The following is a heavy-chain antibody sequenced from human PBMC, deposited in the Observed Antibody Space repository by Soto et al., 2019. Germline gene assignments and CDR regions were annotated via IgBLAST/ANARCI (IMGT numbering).Heavy chain of an antibody. Sequence: SETLSLTCAVSSGSISSSNWWSWVRQPPGKGLEWIGEIYHSGSTNYNPSLKSRVTISVDKSKNQFSLKLSSVTAADTAVYYCASSIAADLYYYSYMDVWGKGTTVTVSS. CDR1: SGSISSSNW. CDR2: IYHSGST. D-gene: IGHD6-13*01. J-gene: IGHJ6*03. CDR3: ASSIAADLYYYSYMDV. V-gene: IGHV4-4*02.